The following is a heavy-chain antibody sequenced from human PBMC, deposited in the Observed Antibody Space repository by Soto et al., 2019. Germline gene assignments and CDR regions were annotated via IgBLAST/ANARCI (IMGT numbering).Heavy chain of an antibody. J-gene: IGHJ2*01. CDR2: IYYTGST. CDR1: GGSTINYY. CDR3: ARTTSGTGASGGNWKSDL. V-gene: IGHV4-59*01. Sequence: QVQLQESGPGLVKPSETLSLTCTVSGGSTINYYWSWIRQPPGKGLEWVGYIYYTGSTDYNPTLKRRVIMAEDTSKIHFSLEISSVTAADTAVYYWARTTSGTGASGGNWKSDLWCRGTLVTGPS. D-gene: IGHD3-10*01.